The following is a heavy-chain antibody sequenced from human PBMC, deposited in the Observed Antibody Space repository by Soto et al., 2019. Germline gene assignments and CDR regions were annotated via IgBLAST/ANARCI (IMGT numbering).Heavy chain of an antibody. V-gene: IGHV1-3*01. CDR1: GYTFTSYA. CDR3: ARPREEVVISNFAY. J-gene: IGHJ4*02. D-gene: IGHD3-22*01. Sequence: ASVKVSCKASGYTFTSYAMHWVRQAPGQRLEWMGWINAGNGNTKYSQKFQGRVTITRDTSASTAYMELSSLRAEDTAIYYCARPREEVVISNFAYWGQGTPVTVSS. CDR2: INAGNGNT.